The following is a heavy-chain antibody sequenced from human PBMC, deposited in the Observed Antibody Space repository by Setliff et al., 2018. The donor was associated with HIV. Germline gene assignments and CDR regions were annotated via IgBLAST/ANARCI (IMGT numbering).Heavy chain of an antibody. CDR3: SRGFYRHRVKDAFDL. J-gene: IGHJ3*01. D-gene: IGHD3-10*01. CDR2: ISHSGGT. CDR1: GGSLSGYY. V-gene: IGHV4-34*01. Sequence: SETLSLTCAVFGGSLSGYYWNWIRQSPGNGLEWIGKISHSGGTNYNPSLRSRLTMSMDTPKNQVSLKLNSVTAADMGIYYCSRGFYRHRVKDAFDLWGPGTMVTVSS.